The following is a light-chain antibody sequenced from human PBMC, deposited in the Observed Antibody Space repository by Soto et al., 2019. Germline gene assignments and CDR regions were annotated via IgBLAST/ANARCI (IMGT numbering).Light chain of an antibody. CDR3: SSYTNSRTRV. V-gene: IGLV2-14*03. CDR1: SSDVGGYNY. J-gene: IGLJ3*02. Sequence: QSALTQPASVSVSPGQSITISCTGTSSDVGGYNYVAWYQHHPGKAPKLLIYDVFNRPSGVSHRFSASKSGNTASLTISGLQAEDEADYYCSSYTNSRTRVFGGGTKLTVL. CDR2: DVF.